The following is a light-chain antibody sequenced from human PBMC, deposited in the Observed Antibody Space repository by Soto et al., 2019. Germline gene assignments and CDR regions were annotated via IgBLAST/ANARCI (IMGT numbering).Light chain of an antibody. V-gene: IGKV3-11*01. Sequence: IVLTQSPGTLSLSPGEGTTLSCRASQSISRYLAWYQQKPGQGPRLLIYDASNRATGIPARFSGSGSGTDFTLTISSLEPEDFAVYYCQQRSNWPPTFGPGTKVDIK. CDR3: QQRSNWPPT. CDR1: QSISRY. J-gene: IGKJ3*01. CDR2: DAS.